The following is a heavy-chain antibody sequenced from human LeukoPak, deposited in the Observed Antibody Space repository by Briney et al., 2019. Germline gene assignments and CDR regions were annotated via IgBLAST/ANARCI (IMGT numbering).Heavy chain of an antibody. Sequence: ASVKVSCKASGYTFTGYYMHWVRQAPGQGLEWMGWINPNSGGTNYAQKFQGRVTMTRDTSISTAYMELSRLRSDDTAVYYCARDRVSGYHYPEDAFDIWGQGTMVTVSS. J-gene: IGHJ3*02. V-gene: IGHV1-2*02. CDR1: GYTFTGYY. CDR2: INPNSGGT. D-gene: IGHD3-22*01. CDR3: ARDRVSGYHYPEDAFDI.